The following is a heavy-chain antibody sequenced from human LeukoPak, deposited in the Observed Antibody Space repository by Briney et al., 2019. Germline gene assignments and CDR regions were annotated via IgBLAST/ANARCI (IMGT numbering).Heavy chain of an antibody. D-gene: IGHD5-18*01. CDR3: AKDLGYSYGHFDY. CDR1: GFTFSSYA. J-gene: IGHJ4*02. Sequence: GGFLRLSCAASGFTFSSYAMSWVRQAPGKGLEWVSAISGSGGSTYYADSVKGRFTISRDNSKNMLYLQMNSLRAEDTAVYYCAKDLGYSYGHFDYWGQGTLVTVSS. CDR2: ISGSGGST. V-gene: IGHV3-23*01.